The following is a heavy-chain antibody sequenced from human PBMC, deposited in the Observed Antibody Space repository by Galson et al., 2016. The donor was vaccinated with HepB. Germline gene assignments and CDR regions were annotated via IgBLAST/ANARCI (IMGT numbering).Heavy chain of an antibody. Sequence: SLRLSCAVSGFSFSDYAMSWVRHGPGKRLEWVSTISSDGDNKHYQVSVKGRFTVSRDNSKHTRDLQMNSLRDEEPVVYYCTNDVELVMFGLWGRGTLVTVSS. J-gene: IGHJ4*02. CDR3: TNDVELVMFGL. D-gene: IGHD2/OR15-2a*01. CDR2: ISSDGDNK. V-gene: IGHV3-23*01. CDR1: GFSFSDYA.